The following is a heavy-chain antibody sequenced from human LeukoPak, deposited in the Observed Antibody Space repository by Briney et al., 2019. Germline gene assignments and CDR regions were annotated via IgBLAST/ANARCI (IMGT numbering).Heavy chain of an antibody. CDR2: SKSKTDGGTT. CDR1: GFTLSNAW. D-gene: IGHD6-13*01. CDR3: TSERIAAGGGRYYFDY. V-gene: IGHV3-15*01. Sequence: GGSLRLSCAASGFTLSNAWMSWVRQAPGKGLEWVGRSKSKTDGGTTDYAAPVKGRFTISRDDSKNTLYLQMNTLRAEDTAVYYCTSERIAAGGGRYYFDYWGQGTLVTVSS. J-gene: IGHJ4*02.